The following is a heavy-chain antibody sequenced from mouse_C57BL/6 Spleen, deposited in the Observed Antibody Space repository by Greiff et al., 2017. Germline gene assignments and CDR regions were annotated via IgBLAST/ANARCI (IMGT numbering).Heavy chain of an antibody. V-gene: IGHV1-26*01. CDR1: GYTFTDYY. CDR3: ARPYYYGPFAY. J-gene: IGHJ3*01. CDR2: INPNNGGT. D-gene: IGHD1-1*01. Sequence: VQLQQSGPELVKPGASVKISCKASGYTFTDYYMNWVKQSHGKSLEWIGDINPNNGGTSYNQKFKGKATLTVDKSSSTAYMELRSLTSEDSAVYYCARPYYYGPFAYWGQGTLVTVSA.